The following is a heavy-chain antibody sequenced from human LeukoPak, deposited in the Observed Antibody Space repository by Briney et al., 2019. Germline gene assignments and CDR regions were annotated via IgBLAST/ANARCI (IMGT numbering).Heavy chain of an antibody. Sequence: GGSLRLPCAASGFTFSNYVMSWVRQAPGKGLEWVSYINHNGEMIFYPDFVKGRFTISRDNAKNSLYLQMNSLRDEDTAVYYCARDNDWAFHYWGQGTLVTVSS. CDR2: INHNGEMI. CDR1: GFTFSNYV. V-gene: IGHV3-48*02. CDR3: ARDNDWAFHY. D-gene: IGHD3-9*01. J-gene: IGHJ4*02.